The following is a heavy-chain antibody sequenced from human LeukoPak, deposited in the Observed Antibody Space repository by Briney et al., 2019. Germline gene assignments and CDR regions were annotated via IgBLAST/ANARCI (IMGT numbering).Heavy chain of an antibody. V-gene: IGHV3-23*01. CDR2: ISGSGGST. Sequence: GGSLRLSCAASRFTFSSYAMSWVRQPPGKGLEWVSSISGSGGSTYYADSVKGRFTIYRNNSKKTLFLQMNSLRGEDTAVYYCAKVRGSSWDPFDPWGQGTLVTVSS. J-gene: IGHJ5*02. D-gene: IGHD6-13*01. CDR1: RFTFSSYA. CDR3: AKVRGSSWDPFDP.